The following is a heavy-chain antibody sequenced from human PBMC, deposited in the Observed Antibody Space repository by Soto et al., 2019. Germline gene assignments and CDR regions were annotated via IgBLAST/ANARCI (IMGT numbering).Heavy chain of an antibody. Sequence: QVQLQESGPGLVKPSQTLTLTCSVSGGSINGGAYYWTWIRQHPGKGLELIGYISDSGSTYYNPCLRSRLIISIDASENQFSLRLNSVTAADTAVYYCAGAPQVFVTASHFDCWGQGTLVAVSS. D-gene: IGHD2-21*01. CDR3: AGAPQVFVTASHFDC. J-gene: IGHJ4*02. CDR2: ISDSGST. CDR1: GGSINGGAYY. V-gene: IGHV4-31*03.